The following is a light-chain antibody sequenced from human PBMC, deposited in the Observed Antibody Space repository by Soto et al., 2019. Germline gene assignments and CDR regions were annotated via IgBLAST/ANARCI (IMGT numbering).Light chain of an antibody. Sequence: EIMMTQSPDTLSVSPGERASLSCRASQSVKTKLAWYQQKPGQAPRLLIYDAYNRATGIPPRFSGSGSGTDFTLTISSLEPEDSAVYYCQQRHMWPITFGQGTRLEI. V-gene: IGKV3-11*01. J-gene: IGKJ5*01. CDR3: QQRHMWPIT. CDR2: DAY. CDR1: QSVKTK.